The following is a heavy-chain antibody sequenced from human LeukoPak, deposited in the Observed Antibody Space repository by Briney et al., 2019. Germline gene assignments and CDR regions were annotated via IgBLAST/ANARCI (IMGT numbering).Heavy chain of an antibody. CDR1: VASITSDNW. V-gene: IGHV4-4*02. CDR2: SYHSGST. J-gene: IGHJ4*02. CDR3: ARRLSTYSSSPYFDY. D-gene: IGHD6-6*01. Sequence: SETLSLTCGVSVASITSDNWWSWVRQPPGKGLEWIGESYHSGSTNYNPSLKSRVTISVDKSKNQFSLRLTSVTAADTAVYYCARRLSTYSSSPYFDYWGQGTLVTVSS.